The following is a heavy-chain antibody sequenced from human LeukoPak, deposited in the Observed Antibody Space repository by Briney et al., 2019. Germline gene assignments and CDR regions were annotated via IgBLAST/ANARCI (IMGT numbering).Heavy chain of an antibody. D-gene: IGHD1/OR15-1a*01. V-gene: IGHV1-69*06. Sequence: ASVKVSCKASGGTFSSYAISWVRQAPGQGPEWMGGIIPIFGTANYAQKFQGRVTITADKSTSTAYMELSSLRSEDTAVYYCARSLGNIPYYFDYWGQGTLVTVSS. CDR2: IIPIFGTA. CDR1: GGTFSSYA. CDR3: ARSLGNIPYYFDY. J-gene: IGHJ4*02.